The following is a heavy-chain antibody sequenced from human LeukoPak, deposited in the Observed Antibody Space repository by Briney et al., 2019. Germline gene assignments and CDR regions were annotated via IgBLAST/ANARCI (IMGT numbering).Heavy chain of an antibody. CDR3: ARSEYYDFWSGFNWFDP. CDR2: IYYSGST. CDR1: GGSISSSSYY. J-gene: IGHJ5*02. V-gene: IGHV4-39*01. Sequence: PSETLSLTCTVSGGSISSSSYYWGWIRQPPGKGLEWIGSIYYSGSTYYNPSLKSRVTISVDTSKNQFSLKLSSVTAADTAVYYCARSEYYDFWSGFNWFDPWGQGTLVTVSS. D-gene: IGHD3-3*01.